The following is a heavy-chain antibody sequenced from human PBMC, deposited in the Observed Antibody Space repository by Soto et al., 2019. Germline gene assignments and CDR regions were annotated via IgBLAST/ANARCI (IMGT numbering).Heavy chain of an antibody. Sequence: QVQLVESGGGVVQPGRSLRLSCEASGFTFNSYARERVRHAPGKGLEWVAVISYDGRNRFYADSVKGRFTISRDNSENTLYLEMSSLIAEDTAVYYCAKTRTRTGMDSFDYWGQGNLVTVSS. D-gene: IGHD1-1*01. CDR1: GFTFNSYA. CDR3: AKTRTRTGMDSFDY. V-gene: IGHV3-30*04. CDR2: ISYDGRNR. J-gene: IGHJ4*02.